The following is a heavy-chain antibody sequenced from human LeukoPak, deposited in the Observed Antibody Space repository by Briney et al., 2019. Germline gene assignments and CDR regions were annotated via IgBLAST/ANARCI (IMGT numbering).Heavy chain of an antibody. D-gene: IGHD6-19*01. CDR3: ARDPRSGWPFDY. CDR1: GFTFSSYA. CDR2: ISYDGSNK. J-gene: IGHJ4*02. Sequence: GGSLRLSCAASGFTFSSYAMHWVRQAPGKGLEWVAVISYDGSNKYYADSVKGRFTISRDNSKNTLYLQMNSLRAEDTAVYYCARDPRSGWPFDYWGQGTLVTVSS. V-gene: IGHV3-30*04.